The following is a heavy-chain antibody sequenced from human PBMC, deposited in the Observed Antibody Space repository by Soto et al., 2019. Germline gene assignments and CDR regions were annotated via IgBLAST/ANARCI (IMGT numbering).Heavy chain of an antibody. J-gene: IGHJ4*02. CDR1: GFAFSDPY. D-gene: IGHD4-17*01. CDR2: ISSSGSTI. Sequence: QVQLVESGGGLVKPGGSLRLSCAASGFAFSDPYMSWIRQAPGKGLEWISYISSSGSTIYYADSVKGRFTISRDNAKKSLYMQMHSPTADETAVYYCARAGASVTTPFDNWGQGTQVTVSS. V-gene: IGHV3-11*01. CDR3: ARAGASVTTPFDN.